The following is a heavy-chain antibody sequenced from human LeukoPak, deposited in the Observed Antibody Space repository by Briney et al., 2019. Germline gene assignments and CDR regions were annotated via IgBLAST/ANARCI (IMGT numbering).Heavy chain of an antibody. V-gene: IGHV3-23*01. Sequence: GGSLRLSCAASGFTFSSYAMSWVRQAPGKGLEWVSAISGSGGSTYYADSVKGRFTISRDNSKNTLYLQMNSLRAEDTAVYYCAKMSAIVVVPAAGDVWGQGTTVTVSS. CDR2: ISGSGGST. CDR3: AKMSAIVVVPAAGDV. CDR1: GFTFSSYA. D-gene: IGHD2-2*01. J-gene: IGHJ6*02.